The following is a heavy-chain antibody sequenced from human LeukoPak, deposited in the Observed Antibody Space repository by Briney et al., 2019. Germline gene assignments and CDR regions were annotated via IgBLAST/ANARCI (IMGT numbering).Heavy chain of an antibody. CDR1: GFTFSSYS. V-gene: IGHV3-21*01. D-gene: IGHD3-22*01. CDR3: ARDRAYDSSGYSTGFDY. CDR2: ISSSSSYI. Sequence: GRSLRLSCAASGFTFSSYSMNWVRQAPGKGLEWVSSISSSSSYIYYADSVKGRFTISRDNAKNSLYLQMNSLRAEDTAVYYCARDRAYDSSGYSTGFDYWGQGTLVTVSS. J-gene: IGHJ4*02.